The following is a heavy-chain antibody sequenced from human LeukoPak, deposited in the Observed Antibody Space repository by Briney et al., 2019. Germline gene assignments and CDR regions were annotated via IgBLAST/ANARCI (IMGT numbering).Heavy chain of an antibody. CDR3: ARGPVVGATIPGDY. V-gene: IGHV1-2*02. CDR2: INPNSGGT. D-gene: IGHD1-26*01. Sequence: ASVKVSCKASGYTFTGYYIHWVRQAPGQGPEWVGWINPNSGGTNYAQKFQGRVTMARDTSITTAYMELSRLRSDDTAVYYCARGPVVGATIPGDYWGQGTLVTVSS. J-gene: IGHJ4*02. CDR1: GYTFTGYY.